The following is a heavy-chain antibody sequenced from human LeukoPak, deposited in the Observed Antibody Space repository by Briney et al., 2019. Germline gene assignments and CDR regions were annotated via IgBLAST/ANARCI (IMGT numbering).Heavy chain of an antibody. CDR3: AKDPFSGREGPVPSDYYDSSGYYWNY. V-gene: IGHV3-30*18. CDR2: ISYDGSNK. J-gene: IGHJ4*02. D-gene: IGHD3-22*01. CDR1: GFTFSSYG. Sequence: GGSLRLSCAASGFTFSSYGMHWVRQAPGKGLEWVAVISYDGSNKYYADSVKGRFTISRDNSKNTLYLQMNSLRAEDTAVYYCAKDPFSGREGPVPSDYYDSSGYYWNYWGQGTLVTVSS.